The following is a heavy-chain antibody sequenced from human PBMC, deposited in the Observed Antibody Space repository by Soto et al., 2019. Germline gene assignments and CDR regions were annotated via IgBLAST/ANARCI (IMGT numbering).Heavy chain of an antibody. J-gene: IGHJ5*02. CDR2: MYYSETT. Sequence: SETLSLTCTVSGASINYFYWSWIRQTPGKGLEWVGFMYYSETTKYNPSLKGRVNMSLDTSKNQVSLHLKSVTAADTAVYYCARANSSTWYKLEYKWFDPWGQGTQVTVSS. V-gene: IGHV4-59*01. CDR3: ARANSSTWYKLEYKWFDP. CDR1: GASINYFY. D-gene: IGHD6-13*01.